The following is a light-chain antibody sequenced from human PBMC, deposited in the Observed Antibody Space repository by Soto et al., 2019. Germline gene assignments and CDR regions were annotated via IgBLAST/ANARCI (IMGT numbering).Light chain of an antibody. CDR3: QQYNNWPPRT. CDR1: QSISNH. CDR2: GAS. J-gene: IGKJ2*01. V-gene: IGKV3-15*01. Sequence: EIVMTQSPVTLSVSPGERATLSCRASQSISNHLAWYQQKPGQAPRLLIYGASTRATGIPARFSGSGSGTEFTLPLRSLQSEDFAVYYCQQYNNWPPRTFGQGTKLEIK.